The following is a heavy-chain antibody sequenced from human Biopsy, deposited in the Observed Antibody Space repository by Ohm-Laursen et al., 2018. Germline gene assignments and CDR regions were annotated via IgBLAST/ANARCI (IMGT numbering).Heavy chain of an antibody. CDR2: ISPRGATT. D-gene: IGHD5-24*01. V-gene: IGHV1-46*01. CDR3: ARAGVGSDGTDSYYYGMDA. CDR1: GNTFATYH. Sequence: SSVKVSCKSSGNTFATYHIHWVRQAPGQGLEWMGVISPRGATTSFSQKFQGRITMTRDTSTGTVYMDLNSLGSEDTAVYYCARAGVGSDGTDSYYYGMDAWGPGTTVTVSS. J-gene: IGHJ6*02.